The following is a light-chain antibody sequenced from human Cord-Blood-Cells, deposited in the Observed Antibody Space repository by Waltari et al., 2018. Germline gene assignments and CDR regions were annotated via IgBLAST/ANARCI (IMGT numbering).Light chain of an antibody. CDR3: SSYTSSSTFVV. Sequence: QSALTQPASVSGSPGQSITISCTGTSSDVGGYNYFSWYQQHPGKAPKLMIYDVSNQPSGVSNRFSGSKSGNTASLTISGLQAEDEADYYCSSYTSSSTFVVFGGGTKLTVL. CDR1: SSDVGGYNY. J-gene: IGLJ2*01. CDR2: DVS. V-gene: IGLV2-14*01.